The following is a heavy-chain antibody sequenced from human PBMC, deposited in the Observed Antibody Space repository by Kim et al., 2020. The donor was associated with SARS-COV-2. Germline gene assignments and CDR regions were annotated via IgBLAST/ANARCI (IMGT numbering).Heavy chain of an antibody. V-gene: IGHV4-31*03. J-gene: IGHJ4*02. CDR2: IYYSGST. Sequence: SETLSLTCTVSGGSISSGGYYWSWIRQHPGKGLEWIGYIYYSGSTYYNPSLKSRVTISVDTSKNQFSLKLSSVTAADTAVYYCARYYYDSSGQIDYWGQGTLVTVSS. CDR1: GGSISSGGYY. CDR3: ARYYYDSSGQIDY. D-gene: IGHD3-22*01.